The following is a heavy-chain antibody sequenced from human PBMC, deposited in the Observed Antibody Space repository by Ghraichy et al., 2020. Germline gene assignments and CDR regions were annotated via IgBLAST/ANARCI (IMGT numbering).Heavy chain of an antibody. V-gene: IGHV4-31*03. CDR1: GGSISSGGYY. J-gene: IGHJ6*02. CDR3: ARQVREWYYYGMDV. CDR2: IYYSGST. D-gene: IGHD3-3*01. Sequence: SETLSLTCTVSGGSISSGGYYWSWIRQHPGKGLEWIGYIYYSGSTYYNPSLKSRVTISVDTSKNQFSLKLSSVTAADTAVYYCARQVREWYYYGMDVWGQGTTVTVSS.